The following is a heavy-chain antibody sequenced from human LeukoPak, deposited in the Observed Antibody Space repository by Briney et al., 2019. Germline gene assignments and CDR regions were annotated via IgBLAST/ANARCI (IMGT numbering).Heavy chain of an antibody. V-gene: IGHV1-69*01. J-gene: IGHJ4*02. D-gene: IGHD6-13*01. CDR3: ARSHVADNNYFDY. Sequence: ASVKVSCKASGGTFSSYAISWVRQAPGQGLEWMGGIIPIFGTANYAQKFQGRVTITADESTSTAYMELSSLRSEETAVYYCARSHVADNNYFDYWGQGTLVTVSS. CDR2: IIPIFGTA. CDR1: GGTFSSYA.